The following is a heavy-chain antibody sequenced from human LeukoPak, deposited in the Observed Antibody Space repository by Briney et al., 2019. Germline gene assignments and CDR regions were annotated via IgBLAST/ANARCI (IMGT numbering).Heavy chain of an antibody. D-gene: IGHD3-22*01. CDR3: ARGLADYYDSSGLNWFDP. V-gene: IGHV4-34*01. J-gene: IGHJ5*02. CDR1: GGSFSGYY. Sequence: SETLSLTCAVYGGSFSGYYWSWVRQPPGKGLEWVGEINHSGSTNYNPSLKRRVTISVDTSKNQYSLKLSSVTAADTAVYYCARGLADYYDSSGLNWFDPWGQGTLVTVSS. CDR2: INHSGST.